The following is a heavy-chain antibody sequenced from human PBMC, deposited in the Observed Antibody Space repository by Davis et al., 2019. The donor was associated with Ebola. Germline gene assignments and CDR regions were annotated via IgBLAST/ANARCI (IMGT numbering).Heavy chain of an antibody. Sequence: MPSETLSLTCTVSGGSITSHYWSWIRQFPGKGLEWVGYIYYSGTTHYNPSLRGRVTISVDTSKKHFSLKLGSVTAADTAVYYCARGSQWLGPDYWGQGTLVTVSS. J-gene: IGHJ4*02. V-gene: IGHV4-59*11. D-gene: IGHD6-19*01. CDR3: ARGSQWLGPDY. CDR2: IYYSGTT. CDR1: GGSITSHY.